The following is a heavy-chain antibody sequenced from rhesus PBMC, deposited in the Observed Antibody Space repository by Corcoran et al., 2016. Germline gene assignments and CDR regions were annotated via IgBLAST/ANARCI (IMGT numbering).Heavy chain of an antibody. CDR3: ASSGRPRYSWNSAWRFDV. Sequence: QVQLQESGPGLVKPSETLPLTCAVSGASISSNYWSWIRQAPGKGLEWVGSIYGSGRLTDYNPSLKSRFTISLAPSKNQFSLKLSTVTAADTAVYYCASSGRPRYSWNSAWRFDVWGAGVLVTVSS. V-gene: IGHV4S2*01. J-gene: IGHJ5-1*01. CDR1: GASISSNY. CDR2: IYGSGRLT. D-gene: IGHD1-20*01.